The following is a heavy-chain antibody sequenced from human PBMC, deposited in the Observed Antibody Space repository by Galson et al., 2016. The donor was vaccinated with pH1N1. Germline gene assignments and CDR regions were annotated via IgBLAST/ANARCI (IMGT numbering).Heavy chain of an antibody. V-gene: IGHV1-18*01. Sequence: SVKVSCKASGSRFTTYIFSWVRPAPGLGLEWMGWISIYNGDTKYPQRLQGRVSMTRDTSTSKVFMELTSLTSDDTAVYYCTRDEVGHVDRGQGTLIIVSS. J-gene: IGHJ4*02. CDR1: GSRFTTYI. D-gene: IGHD1-26*01. CDR2: ISIYNGDT. CDR3: TRDEVGHVD.